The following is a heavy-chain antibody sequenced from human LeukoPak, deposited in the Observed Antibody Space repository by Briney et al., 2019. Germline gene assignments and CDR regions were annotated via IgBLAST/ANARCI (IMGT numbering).Heavy chain of an antibody. J-gene: IGHJ4*02. CDR3: ARDRGGYVDY. CDR1: GGSISSYY. CDR2: IYDSGST. D-gene: IGHD3-10*01. Sequence: PSETLSLTCSVSGGSISSYYWSWIRQPPGKGLEWIGYIYDSGSTNFKSPLKSRVTMSGDTSKNQFSLKVNSVTAADTAVYYCARDRGGYVDYWGQGTLVTVSS. V-gene: IGHV4-59*12.